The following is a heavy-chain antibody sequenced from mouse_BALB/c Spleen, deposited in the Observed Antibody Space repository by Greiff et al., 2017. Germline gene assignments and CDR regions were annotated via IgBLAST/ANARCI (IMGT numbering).Heavy chain of an antibody. V-gene: IGHV1-82*01. Sequence: VQLQQSGPELVKPGASVKISCKASGYAFSSSWMNWVKQRPGQGLEWIGRIYPGDGDTNYNGKFKGKATLTADKSSSTAYMQLSSLTSVDSAVYFCARRTTVAHYYAMDYWGQGTSVTVSS. J-gene: IGHJ4*01. D-gene: IGHD1-1*01. CDR1: GYAFSSSW. CDR2: IYPGDGDT. CDR3: ARRTTVAHYYAMDY.